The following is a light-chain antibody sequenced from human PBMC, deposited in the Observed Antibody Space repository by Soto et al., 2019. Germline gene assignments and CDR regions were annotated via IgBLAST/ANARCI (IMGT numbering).Light chain of an antibody. CDR3: SSYTSSSTRV. CDR1: SSDFGGYNY. Sequence: QSALTQPASVSGSPGQSITISCTGTSSDFGGYNYVSWYHQHPGKAPKLMIYDVSNRPSGVSNRFSGSKSGNTASLTISGLQAEDEADYYCSSYTSSSTRVFGGGTKLTVL. J-gene: IGLJ3*02. V-gene: IGLV2-14*01. CDR2: DVS.